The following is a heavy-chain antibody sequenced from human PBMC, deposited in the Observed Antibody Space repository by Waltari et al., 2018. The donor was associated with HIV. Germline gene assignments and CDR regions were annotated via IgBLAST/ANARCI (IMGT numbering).Heavy chain of an antibody. CDR3: ARRYCGRACNDFYYFDL. CDR1: GGSISSSNSS. Sequence: QVQLQESGPGLVKTSQTLSLTCTVSGGSISSSNSSSSWIRQPAGTGLEWIGRIFLTGNTNYNPSLRSRVSISMDPSKNQFSLKLNSGTAADTAVYYCARRYCGRACNDFYYFDLWGRGTLVTVSS. J-gene: IGHJ2*01. D-gene: IGHD2-21*02. CDR2: IFLTGNT. V-gene: IGHV4-61*02.